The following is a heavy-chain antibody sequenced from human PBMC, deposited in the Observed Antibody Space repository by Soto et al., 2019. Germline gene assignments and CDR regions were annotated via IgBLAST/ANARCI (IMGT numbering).Heavy chain of an antibody. CDR2: FYYTGIS. CDR1: GGSISSGGYY. D-gene: IGHD3-3*01. J-gene: IGHJ4*02. Sequence: SETLSLTCAVSGGSISSGGYYWSWIRQPPGKALEWIGHFYYTGISYYNPSLKSRATISEETSKNQFFLKLPSVTAAATAVYYCLCLAGSINHFGVVKTLDNWGKETLVTVSS. V-gene: IGHV4-30-4*04. CDR3: LCLAGSINHFGVVKTLDN.